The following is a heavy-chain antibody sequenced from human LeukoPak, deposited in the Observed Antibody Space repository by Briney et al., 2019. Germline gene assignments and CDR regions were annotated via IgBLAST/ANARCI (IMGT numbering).Heavy chain of an antibody. CDR1: GFTFSSYS. CDR2: ISSSSSYI. Sequence: GGSLRLSCAASGFTFSSYSMNWVRQAPGKGLEWVSSISSSSSYIYYADSVKGRFTISRDNAKNSLYLPMNSLRAEDTAVYYCARVMVRGIVQLSALFDYWGQGTLVTVSS. CDR3: ARVMVRGIVQLSALFDY. J-gene: IGHJ4*02. D-gene: IGHD3-10*01. V-gene: IGHV3-21*01.